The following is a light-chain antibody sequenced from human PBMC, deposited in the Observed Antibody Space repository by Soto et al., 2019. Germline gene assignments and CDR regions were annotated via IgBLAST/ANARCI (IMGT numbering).Light chain of an antibody. V-gene: IGKV4-1*01. CDR2: CAS. CDR1: QSVLYSSNNKNY. CDR3: QQYYSTPWT. Sequence: DIVMTQSPDSLAVSLGERATINCKSSQSVLYSSNNKNYLAWYQQKPGQPPKLLIYCASTRESGVPDRFSGSGSGKDFTLTISSLQAEDVAVYSCQQYYSTPWTFGQGTKVDIK. J-gene: IGKJ1*01.